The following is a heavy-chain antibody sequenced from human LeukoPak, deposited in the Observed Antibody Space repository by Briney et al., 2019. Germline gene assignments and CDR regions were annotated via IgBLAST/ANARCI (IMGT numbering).Heavy chain of an antibody. CDR3: ARGISAPEGRSDPGN. J-gene: IGHJ4*02. CDR2: ISHSGTI. D-gene: IGHD3-3*01. V-gene: IGHV4-34*01. Sequence: SETLSLTCAVYGGSFTDYYWTWIRQPPGKGLECIGEISHSGTINYNPSLKGRVTISSDTSKNQFSLRLTSVTAADTAVYYCARGISAPEGRSDPGNWGQGTLVIVSS. CDR1: GGSFTDYY.